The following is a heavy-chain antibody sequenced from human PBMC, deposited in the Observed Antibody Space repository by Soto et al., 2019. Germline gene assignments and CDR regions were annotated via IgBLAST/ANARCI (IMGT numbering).Heavy chain of an antibody. CDR3: ARPGSGSYSGMDV. Sequence: EVQLVESGGGLVQPGGSLRLSCVASGFTFSSYSMNWVRQAPGKGLEWVSYISSSSSSRYYADSVKGRFTISRDNAKNSLYLQMNSLRDEDTAVYYCARPGSGSYSGMDVWGQGTTVTVSS. V-gene: IGHV3-48*02. D-gene: IGHD3-10*01. CDR2: ISSSSSSR. CDR1: GFTFSSYS. J-gene: IGHJ6*02.